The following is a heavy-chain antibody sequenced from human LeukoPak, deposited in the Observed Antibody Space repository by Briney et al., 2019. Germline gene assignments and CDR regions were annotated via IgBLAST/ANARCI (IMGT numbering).Heavy chain of an antibody. CDR2: IIPIFGTT. CDR3: ARSYQLLTTFYFDY. Sequence: SVKVSCKASGDTFSRYAISWVRQAPGQGLGWMGGIIPIFGTTNYAQKFQGRVTITADESTSIAYMELSSLRSEDTAVYYCARSYQLLTTFYFDYWGQGTLVTFSS. V-gene: IGHV1-69*13. D-gene: IGHD2-2*01. J-gene: IGHJ4*02. CDR1: GDTFSRYA.